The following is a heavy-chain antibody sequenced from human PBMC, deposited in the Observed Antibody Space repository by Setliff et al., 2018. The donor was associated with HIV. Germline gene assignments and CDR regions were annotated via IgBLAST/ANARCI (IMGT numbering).Heavy chain of an antibody. CDR2: THSSGNS. D-gene: IGHD7-27*01. V-gene: IGHV4-39*01. CDR3: ARQAGTYWGFVYYMDV. Sequence: SETLSLTCTVSGGSISNKTHYWGWIRQPPGKGLEWIAITHSSGNSYYNPSLEGRVTIAVDMSKSQLSLNLTSVTAADTAVYYCARQAGTYWGFVYYMDVCGKGTTVS. J-gene: IGHJ6*03. CDR1: GGSISNKTHY.